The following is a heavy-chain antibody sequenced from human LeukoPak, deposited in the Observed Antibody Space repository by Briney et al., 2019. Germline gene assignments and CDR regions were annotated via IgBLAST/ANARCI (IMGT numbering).Heavy chain of an antibody. Sequence: ASVKVSCKASGFTFTGYYMHWVRQAPGQGLKWMGWINPNSGGTNYAQKFQGRVTMTRDTPISTAYMELSRLRSDDTAVYYCARDLAAAASVDYWGQGTLVTVSS. CDR1: GFTFTGYY. D-gene: IGHD6-13*01. J-gene: IGHJ4*02. CDR2: INPNSGGT. CDR3: ARDLAAAASVDY. V-gene: IGHV1-2*02.